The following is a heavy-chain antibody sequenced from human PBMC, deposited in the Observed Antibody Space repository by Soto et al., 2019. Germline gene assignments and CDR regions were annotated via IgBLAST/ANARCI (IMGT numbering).Heavy chain of an antibody. CDR1: DGSFTGFH. CDR3: ARGVPFGHYSMDV. V-gene: IGHV4-34*01. D-gene: IGHD3-3*01. Sequence: SETLSLTCAVYDGSFTGFHWTWIRRPPGKGLEWIGEIKHSGSTNYNPSLTRRVTISVDTSKNQFSLKLNSVTAADTAVYYCARGVPFGHYSMDVWGQGTSVTVSS. CDR2: IKHSGST. J-gene: IGHJ6*02.